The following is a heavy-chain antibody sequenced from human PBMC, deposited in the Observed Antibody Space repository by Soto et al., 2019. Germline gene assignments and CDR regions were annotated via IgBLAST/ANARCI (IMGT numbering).Heavy chain of an antibody. CDR3: ARLEGLATISYYFDF. CDR1: GGSFSGYY. V-gene: IGHV4-34*01. CDR2: INHSGST. J-gene: IGHJ4*02. Sequence: SETLSLTCAVYGGSFSGYYWSWIRQPPGKGLEWIGEINHSGSTYYNPSLQTRVTISLDKSKSQFSLKLNSVTAADSAVYFCARLEGLATISYYFDFWGQGTLVTAPQ. D-gene: IGHD3-9*01.